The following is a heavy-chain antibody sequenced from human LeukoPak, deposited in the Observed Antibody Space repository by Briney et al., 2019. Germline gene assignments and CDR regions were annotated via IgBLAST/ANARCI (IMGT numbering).Heavy chain of an antibody. Sequence: GGSLRLSCAASGFTFSSYSMNWVRQAPGKGLEWVSSISSSSSNIYYADSVKGRFTISRDNAKNSLYLQMNSLRAEDTAVYYCASAEYNWNDVGFDYWGQGTLVTVSS. CDR1: GFTFSSYS. CDR3: ASAEYNWNDVGFDY. CDR2: ISSSSSNI. D-gene: IGHD1-20*01. V-gene: IGHV3-21*01. J-gene: IGHJ4*02.